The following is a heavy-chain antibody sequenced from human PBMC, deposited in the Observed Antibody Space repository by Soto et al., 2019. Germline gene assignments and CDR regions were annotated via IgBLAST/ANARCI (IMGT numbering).Heavy chain of an antibody. V-gene: IGHV1-18*01. J-gene: IGHJ6*02. Sequence: QVQLVQSGAEVXXPGASVKVSCKASGYTFTSYGISWVRQAPGQGLEWMGWISAYNGNTNYAQKLQGRVTMTTDTTPSTAYRELRSLRSDDTAVYYCARDPPPMDVWGQGTTVTVSS. CDR2: ISAYNGNT. CDR3: ARDPPPMDV. CDR1: GYTFTSYG.